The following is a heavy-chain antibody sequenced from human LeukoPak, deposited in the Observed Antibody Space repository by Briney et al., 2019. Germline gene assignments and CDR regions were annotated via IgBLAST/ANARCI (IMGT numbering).Heavy chain of an antibody. CDR2: IKQDGREK. CDR1: GFTFSRYW. CDR3: ARDRGYCSSTSCYLEAFDI. J-gene: IGHJ3*02. D-gene: IGHD2-2*01. V-gene: IGHV3-7*01. Sequence: GGSLRLSCAASGFTFSRYWMSWVREAPGKGVGWVANIKQDGREKYYVDSVTGRFPISRDNDKNSLSLQMNSLRAEDTAVYYCARDRGYCSSTSCYLEAFDIWGQGTTVTVSS.